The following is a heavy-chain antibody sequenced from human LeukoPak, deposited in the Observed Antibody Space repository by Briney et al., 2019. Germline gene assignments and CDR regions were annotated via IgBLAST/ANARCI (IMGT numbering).Heavy chain of an antibody. Sequence: GGSLRLSCAASGFTFSSYSINWVRQAPGKGLEWVSSISTSSTYIYYADSVKGRFTISRDNAKNSLYLQMNSLRAEDTAVYYCARDPPFIIGTTFFDYWGQGTLVTVSS. J-gene: IGHJ4*02. V-gene: IGHV3-21*01. D-gene: IGHD1-20*01. CDR1: GFTFSSYS. CDR3: ARDPPFIIGTTFFDY. CDR2: ISTSSTYI.